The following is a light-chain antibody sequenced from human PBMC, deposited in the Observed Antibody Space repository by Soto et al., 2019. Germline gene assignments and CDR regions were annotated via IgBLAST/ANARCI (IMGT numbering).Light chain of an antibody. CDR1: GIVGSW. J-gene: IGKJ4*01. CDR3: QQHVKYPFT. CDR2: KAS. Sequence: GDRGNITGRASGIVGSWFACYQQKAGKAPNLVLYKASTLETGVPSIFSGSASGTAFTINIRSLQPAEVATYYCQQHVKYPFTFGGGTRWIS. V-gene: IGKV1-5*03.